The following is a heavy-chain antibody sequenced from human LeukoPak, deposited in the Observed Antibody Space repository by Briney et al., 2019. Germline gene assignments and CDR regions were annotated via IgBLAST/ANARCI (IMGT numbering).Heavy chain of an antibody. J-gene: IGHJ6*03. CDR1: GGSISSYY. V-gene: IGHV4-59*12. CDR3: ARGGEYSSGWYRDYYYYMDV. Sequence: PSETLSLTCTVSGGSISSYYWSWIRQPPGKGLEWIGYIYYSGSTNYNPSLKSRVTISVDTSKNQFSLKLSSVTAADTAVYYCARGGEYSSGWYRDYYYYMDVWGKGTTVTVSS. CDR2: IYYSGST. D-gene: IGHD6-19*01.